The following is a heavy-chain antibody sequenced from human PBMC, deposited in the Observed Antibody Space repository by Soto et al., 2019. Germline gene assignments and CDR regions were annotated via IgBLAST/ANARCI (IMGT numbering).Heavy chain of an antibody. CDR3: ARAYDCTRTNCYESYYMDV. V-gene: IGHV3-7*01. D-gene: IGHD2-2*01. J-gene: IGHJ6*03. Sequence: GGSLRLSCAGSGFTFSTYWMTWVRQAPGTGLEWVANIKQDGSEKYYVDSVKGRFTISRDNAKNSLYLQMNSLRAEDTAVYFCARAYDCTRTNCYESYYMDVWGKGTTVTVSS. CDR2: IKQDGSEK. CDR1: GFTFSTYW.